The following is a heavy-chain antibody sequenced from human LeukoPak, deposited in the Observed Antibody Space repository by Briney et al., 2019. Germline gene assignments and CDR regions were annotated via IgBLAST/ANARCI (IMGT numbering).Heavy chain of an antibody. J-gene: IGHJ4*02. V-gene: IGHV4-59*01. CDR3: ARGRTYFDY. CDR1: GGSISSYY. CDR2: IYYSGST. Sequence: SETLSLTCTVSGGSISSYYWSWIRQPPGKGPEWIGYIYYSGSTNYNPSLKSRVTISVDTSKNQFSLKLSSVTAADTAVYYCARGRTYFDYWGQGTLVTVSS.